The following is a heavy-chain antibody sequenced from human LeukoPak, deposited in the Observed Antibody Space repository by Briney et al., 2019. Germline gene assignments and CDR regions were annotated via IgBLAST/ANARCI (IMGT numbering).Heavy chain of an antibody. J-gene: IGHJ6*03. V-gene: IGHV4-39*07. CDR2: IYYSGST. CDR1: GGSISSSSSY. D-gene: IGHD3-16*01. CDR3: ARETSQKGAHYMDV. Sequence: SETLSLTCTVSGGSISSSSSYWGWIRQPPGKGLEWIGSIYYSGSTSYKPSLKSRVTISVDTPKNQFSLKLRSVTAADTAVYYCARETSQKGAHYMDVWGKGTTVTISS.